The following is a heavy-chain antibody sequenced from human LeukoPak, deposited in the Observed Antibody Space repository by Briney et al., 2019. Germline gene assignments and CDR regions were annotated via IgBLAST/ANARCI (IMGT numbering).Heavy chain of an antibody. J-gene: IGHJ4*02. Sequence: GGSLRLSCAASGFTFSSYWMSWVRQAPGKGLEWVANIKQDGSEKYYVDSVKGRFTISRDNAKNPLYLQMNSLRAEDTAVYYCARGPIYYDSSGYYSDYRGQGTLVTVSS. D-gene: IGHD3-22*01. CDR2: IKQDGSEK. CDR1: GFTFSSYW. V-gene: IGHV3-7*01. CDR3: ARGPIYYDSSGYYSDY.